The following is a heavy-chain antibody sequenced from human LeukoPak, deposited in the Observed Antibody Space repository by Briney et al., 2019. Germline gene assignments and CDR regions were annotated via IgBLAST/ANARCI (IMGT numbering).Heavy chain of an antibody. CDR2: IYSGGST. Sequence: GGSLRLSCAASGFTVSSNYMGWVRQAPGKGLEWVSVIYSGGSTYYADSVKGRFTISRDNSKNTLYLQMNSLRAEDTAVYYCARERGRHYFDYWGQGTLVTVSS. D-gene: IGHD2-15*01. V-gene: IGHV3-53*01. CDR3: ARERGRHYFDY. J-gene: IGHJ4*02. CDR1: GFTVSSNY.